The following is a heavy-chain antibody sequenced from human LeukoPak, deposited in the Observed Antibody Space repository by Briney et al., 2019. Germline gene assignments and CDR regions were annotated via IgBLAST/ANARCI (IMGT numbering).Heavy chain of an antibody. CDR3: ARDRIEVAARYYGMDV. V-gene: IGHV1-18*01. CDR2: ISVYNGNT. J-gene: IGHJ6*02. D-gene: IGHD6-19*01. CDR1: GYTFTNYC. Sequence: ASVNVSCKSSGYTFTNYCISWVRQAPGQGLEWMGWISVYNGNTNYAQKLQGRVTMTTDTSTSTAYMELRSLRSDDTAVYYCARDRIEVAARYYGMDVWGQGTTVTVSS.